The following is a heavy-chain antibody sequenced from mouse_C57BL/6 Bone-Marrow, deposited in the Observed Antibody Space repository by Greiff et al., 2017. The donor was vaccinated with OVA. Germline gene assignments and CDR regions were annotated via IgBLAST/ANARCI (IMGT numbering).Heavy chain of an antibody. CDR3: ARWSTTVVKDLYWYFDV. CDR2: IYPGDGDT. V-gene: IGHV1-82*01. J-gene: IGHJ1*03. Sequence: QVQLQQSGPELVKPGASVKISCKASGYAFSSSWMNWVKQRPGKGLEWIGRIYPGDGDTNYNGKFKGKATLTADKSSSTAYMQLSSLTSEDSAVYFCARWSTTVVKDLYWYFDVWGTGTTVTVSS. CDR1: GYAFSSSW. D-gene: IGHD1-1*01.